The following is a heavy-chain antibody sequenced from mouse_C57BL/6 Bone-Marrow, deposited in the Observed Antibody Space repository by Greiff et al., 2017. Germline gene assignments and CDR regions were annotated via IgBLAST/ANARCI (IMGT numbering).Heavy chain of an antibody. Sequence: VQLQQSGAELARPGASVKLSCKASGYTFTSYGISWVKQRTGQGLEWIGEIYPRSGNTYYNEKFKGKATLTADKSSSTAYMELRSLTSEDSAVYFCARYPFYYGSYYFDYWGQVTTLTVSS. D-gene: IGHD1-1*01. J-gene: IGHJ2*01. V-gene: IGHV1-81*01. CDR1: GYTFTSYG. CDR3: ARYPFYYGSYYFDY. CDR2: IYPRSGNT.